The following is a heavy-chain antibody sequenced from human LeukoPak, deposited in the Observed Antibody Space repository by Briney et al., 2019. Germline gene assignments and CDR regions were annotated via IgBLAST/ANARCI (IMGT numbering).Heavy chain of an antibody. D-gene: IGHD3-22*01. Sequence: GESLKRSSVGVRDIVKSYWTRWVRHMHGKRLEWMGRIVPRDSYTNSSPSFPGHVTISSAKSISTAYLQWSSLKASDTAMYYCARLSGSVREGFDYWGQGTLVTVSS. CDR1: RDIVKSYW. CDR3: ARLSGSVREGFDY. J-gene: IGHJ4*02. V-gene: IGHV5-10-1*01. CDR2: IVPRDSYT.